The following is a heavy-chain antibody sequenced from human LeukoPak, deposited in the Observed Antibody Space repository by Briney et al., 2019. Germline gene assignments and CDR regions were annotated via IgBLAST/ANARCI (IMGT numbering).Heavy chain of an antibody. CDR3: ARGGCSGDNCPLDY. Sequence: GGSLRLSCAASGFTFSSYEMNWVRQAPGKGLEGVSYISRSGSTRYYADSVNGRFTIFRDNAKNSLYLQMNSLRAEDTAVYYCARGGCSGDNCPLDYWGQGTLVTVSS. CDR1: GFTFSSYE. J-gene: IGHJ4*02. D-gene: IGHD2-15*01. CDR2: ISRSGSTR. V-gene: IGHV3-48*03.